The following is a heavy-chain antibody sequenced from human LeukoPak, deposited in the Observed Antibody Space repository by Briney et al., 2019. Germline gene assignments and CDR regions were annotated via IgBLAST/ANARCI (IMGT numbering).Heavy chain of an antibody. J-gene: IGHJ4*02. D-gene: IGHD5/OR15-5a*01. Sequence: GGSLRLSCAASGFIFTDYGMHWVRQAPGKGLEWVSAISGSGGSTYYADSVKGRFTISRDNSKNTLYLQMNSLRAEDTAVYYCAKESVSTIDYWGQGTLVTVSS. CDR2: ISGSGGST. CDR1: GFIFTDYG. V-gene: IGHV3-23*01. CDR3: AKESVSTIDY.